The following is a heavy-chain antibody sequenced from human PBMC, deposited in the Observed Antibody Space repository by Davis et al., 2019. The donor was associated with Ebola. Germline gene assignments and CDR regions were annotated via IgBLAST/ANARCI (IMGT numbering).Heavy chain of an antibody. J-gene: IGHJ4*02. D-gene: IGHD2-21*02. CDR2: IIPVFRTA. CDR1: GDTLTSYA. Sequence: AASVKVSCKAVGDTLTSYAMTWVRQAPGQGLEWMGGIIPVFRTANYAQKFQGRVTITADESTRTAYMELNGLRSEDTAVYYCARATRCGGDCYPDYWGQGTLVTVSS. V-gene: IGHV1-69*13. CDR3: ARATRCGGDCYPDY.